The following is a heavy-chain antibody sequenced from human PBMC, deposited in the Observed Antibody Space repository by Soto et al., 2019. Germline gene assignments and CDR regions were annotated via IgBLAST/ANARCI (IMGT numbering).Heavy chain of an antibody. Sequence: EVQLVETGGGLIQPGGSLRLSCAASDFSVSNNYMTWVRQAPGKGLEWVSVIYSGGNTYYADNVKGRFTISRDSSTNTLYLQMNSLRVEDTAVDYCARGMDGMDVWGQGTTVTVSS. CDR1: DFSVSNNY. J-gene: IGHJ6*02. CDR3: ARGMDGMDV. CDR2: IYSGGNT. V-gene: IGHV3-53*02.